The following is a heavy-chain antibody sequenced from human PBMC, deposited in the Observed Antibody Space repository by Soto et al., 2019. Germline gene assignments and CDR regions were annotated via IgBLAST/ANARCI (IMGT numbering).Heavy chain of an antibody. D-gene: IGHD6-19*01. CDR1: GYTFTNYG. Sequence: ASVKVSCKASGYTFTNYGIHWARQAPGQRLEWMGWINAGNGNTKYSQNFQGRVTITRDTSASTAYMELSSLRSEDTAVFYCARSGYSSGWYHWYFELWGRGTLVTVSS. CDR2: INAGNGNT. V-gene: IGHV1-3*01. CDR3: ARSGYSSGWYHWYFEL. J-gene: IGHJ2*01.